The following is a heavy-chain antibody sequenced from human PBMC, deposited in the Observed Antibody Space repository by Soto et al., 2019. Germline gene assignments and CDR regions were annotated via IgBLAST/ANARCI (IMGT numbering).Heavy chain of an antibody. V-gene: IGHV1-3*01. J-gene: IGHJ4*02. Sequence: ASVKVSCKASGYTFTSYAMHWVRQAPGQRLEWMGWINAGNGNTKYSQKFQGRVTITRDTSASTAYVELSSLRSEDTAVYYCAREALLWFGELLYYDYWGQGTLVTVSS. CDR1: GYTFTSYA. CDR2: INAGNGNT. CDR3: AREALLWFGELLYYDY. D-gene: IGHD3-10*01.